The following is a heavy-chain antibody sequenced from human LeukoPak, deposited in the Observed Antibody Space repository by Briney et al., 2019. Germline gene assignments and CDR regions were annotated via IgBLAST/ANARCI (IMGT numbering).Heavy chain of an antibody. D-gene: IGHD2-21*02. V-gene: IGHV5-51*01. J-gene: IGHJ4*02. CDR1: GYSFTKYW. Sequence: NPGESLKISCKGSGYSFTKYWIGWVRRMPGKGLEWMGIIYPGDPDTTYSPSFQGQVTISADKSISTAYLQWSSLRASDTAIYYCARRRGVTATLNYFDYWGQGTLVTVSS. CDR3: ARRRGVTATLNYFDY. CDR2: IYPGDPDT.